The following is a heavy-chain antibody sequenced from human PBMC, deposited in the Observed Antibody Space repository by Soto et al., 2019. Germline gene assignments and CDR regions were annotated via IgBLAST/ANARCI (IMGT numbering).Heavy chain of an antibody. CDR3: ARDIGGYDTSLDY. J-gene: IGHJ4*02. CDR1: GFTFSSYA. CDR2: ISSNGGST. D-gene: IGHD5-12*01. V-gene: IGHV3-64*01. Sequence: PGGSLRLSCAASGFTFSSYAMHWVRQAPGKGLEYVSAISSNGGSTYYANYVKGGFTISRDNSKNTLYLQMGSLRAEDMAVYYCARDIGGYDTSLDYWGQGTLVTVSS.